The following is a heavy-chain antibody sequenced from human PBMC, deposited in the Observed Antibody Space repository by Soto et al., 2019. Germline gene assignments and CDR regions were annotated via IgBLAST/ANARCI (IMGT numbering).Heavy chain of an antibody. CDR3: ARADYDFWRNHLEY. CDR1: GGTFSSYA. V-gene: IGHV1-69*13. Sequence: ASVKVSCKASGGTFSSYAISWVRQAPGQGLEWMGGIIPIFGTANYAQKFQGRVTITADESTSTVYMELSSLRSEDTAVYYCARADYDFWRNHLEYRGQGTLVTVSS. D-gene: IGHD3-3*01. CDR2: IIPIFGTA. J-gene: IGHJ4*02.